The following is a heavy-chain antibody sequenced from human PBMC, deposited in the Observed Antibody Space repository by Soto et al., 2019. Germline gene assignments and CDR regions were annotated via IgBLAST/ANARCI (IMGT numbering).Heavy chain of an antibody. CDR2: IWFDGTVQ. J-gene: IGHJ4*02. D-gene: IGHD3-22*01. CDR1: GFTFKDFG. CDR3: AKNHNYFDTCGHYYGDGGFDA. Sequence: QVHLVESGGGVVHPGRSLRLSCTASGFTFKDFGMHWVRQAPGKGLEWVAVIWFDGTVQTYAESVKGRFTVSRDNSRNTIYLEMNSLRAEDTAVYYCAKNHNYFDTCGHYYGDGGFDAWGQGTLVTVSS. V-gene: IGHV3-33*06.